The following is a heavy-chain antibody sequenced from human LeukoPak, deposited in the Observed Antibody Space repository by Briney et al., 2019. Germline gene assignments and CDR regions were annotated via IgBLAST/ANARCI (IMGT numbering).Heavy chain of an antibody. CDR1: GYTFTSYY. V-gene: IGHV1-46*01. J-gene: IGHJ4*02. CDR2: INPSGGST. Sequence: GASVKVSCKASGYTFTSYYMHWVRQAPGQGLEWMGIINPSGGSTSYAQKFQGRVTMTRDTSTSTVYMELSSLRSEDTAVYYCVGAAADLGLFDYWGQGTLVTVSS. D-gene: IGHD6-13*01. CDR3: VGAAADLGLFDY.